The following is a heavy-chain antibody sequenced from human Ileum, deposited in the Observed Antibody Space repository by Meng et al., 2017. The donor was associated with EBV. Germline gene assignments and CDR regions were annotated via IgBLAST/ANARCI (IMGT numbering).Heavy chain of an antibody. D-gene: IGHD3-22*01. V-gene: IGHV6-1*01. J-gene: IGHJ4*02. CDR1: GDSVSSNSAA. CDR3: ARDSSSSAYSPFDY. CDR2: TYYRSKWYN. Sequence: QVKLQQSGPGLVKPPQPPSLTCAISGDSVSSNSAAWNWIRQSPSRGLEWLGRTYYRSKWYNDYAVSVKSRITINPDTSKNQFSLQLNSVTPEDTAVYYCARDSSSSAYSPFDYWGQGTLVTVSS.